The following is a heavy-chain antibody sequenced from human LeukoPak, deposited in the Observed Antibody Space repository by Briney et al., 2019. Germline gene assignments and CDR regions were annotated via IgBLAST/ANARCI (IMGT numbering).Heavy chain of an antibody. CDR2: ISYDGSNK. V-gene: IGHV3-30*18. D-gene: IGHD2-15*01. J-gene: IGHJ4*02. CDR1: GFTFSSYG. Sequence: GGSLRLSCAASGFTFSSYGMHGVRQAPGKGLEWVAVISYDGSNKYYADSVKGRFTISRDNSKNTLYLQMNSLRAEDTAVYYCAKGGAVVLAYFDYWGQGTLVTVSS. CDR3: AKGGAVVLAYFDY.